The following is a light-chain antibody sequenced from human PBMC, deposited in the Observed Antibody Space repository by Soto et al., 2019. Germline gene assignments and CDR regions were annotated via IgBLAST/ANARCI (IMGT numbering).Light chain of an antibody. CDR1: QSISSW. Sequence: DIQMTQSPSTLSASVGDRVTITCRASQSISSWLAWYQQKPGKAPKLLIYYASSLESGVPSRFSRSGSGSEFTLTISSLPPDDFATYYCQQYNSYLYTFGQGTRLEIK. CDR2: YAS. CDR3: QQYNSYLYT. V-gene: IGKV1-5*01. J-gene: IGKJ2*01.